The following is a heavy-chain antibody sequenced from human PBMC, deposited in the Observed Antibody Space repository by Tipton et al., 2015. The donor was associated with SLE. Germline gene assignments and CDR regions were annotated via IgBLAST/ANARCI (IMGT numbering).Heavy chain of an antibody. CDR1: GGSISSYY. Sequence: TLSLTCTVSGGSISSYYWSWIRQPPGKGLEWIGYIYYSGSTNYNPSLKSRVTISVDTSKNQFSLKLSSVTAADTAVYYCARGGPTVTTAFDIWGQGTMVTVSS. V-gene: IGHV4-59*01. D-gene: IGHD4-17*01. CDR2: IYYSGST. CDR3: ARGGPTVTTAFDI. J-gene: IGHJ3*02.